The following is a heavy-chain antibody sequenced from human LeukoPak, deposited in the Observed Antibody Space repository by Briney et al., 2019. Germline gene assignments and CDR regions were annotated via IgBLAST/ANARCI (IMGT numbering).Heavy chain of an antibody. V-gene: IGHV3-21*01. CDR2: ISRSSSYI. CDR3: ARGGYGDYGVDY. CDR1: GFTCSTYN. D-gene: IGHD4-17*01. Sequence: GGSRRLSCAASGFTCSTYNMNWVRQAPGKGLEWVSSISRSSSYIYYADSVKGRFTISRDNAKNSLYLQMDSLRAEDTAVYYCARGGYGDYGVDYWGQGTLVTVSS. J-gene: IGHJ4*02.